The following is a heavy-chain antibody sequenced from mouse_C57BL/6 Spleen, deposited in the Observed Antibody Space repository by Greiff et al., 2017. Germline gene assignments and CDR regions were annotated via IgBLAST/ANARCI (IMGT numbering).Heavy chain of an antibody. V-gene: IGHV5-17*01. CDR1: GFTFSDYG. CDR2: ISSGSSTI. J-gene: IGHJ2*01. Sequence: DVMLVESGGGLVKPGGSLKLSCAASGFTFSDYGMHWVRQAPEKGLEWVAYISSGSSTIYYADTVKGRFTISRDNAKNTLFLQMTSLRSEDTAMYYCARDLEGDYFDYWGQGTTLTVSS. CDR3: ARDLEGDYFDY.